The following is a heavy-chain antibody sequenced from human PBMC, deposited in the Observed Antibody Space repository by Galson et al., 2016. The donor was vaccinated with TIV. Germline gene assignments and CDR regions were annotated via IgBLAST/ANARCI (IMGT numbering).Heavy chain of an antibody. CDR2: INPKTGAT. CDR3: ARSESYYKYALDV. Sequence: SVKVSCKASGYSFTGYFMHWVRQAPGQGLEWMGWINPKTGATTYAQEFQGRITMTRDTSASTVYMDLNRMQSDDTAVYYWARSESYYKYALDVWGQGTTVTVSS. J-gene: IGHJ3*01. CDR1: GYSFTGYF. D-gene: IGHD3-10*01. V-gene: IGHV1-2*02.